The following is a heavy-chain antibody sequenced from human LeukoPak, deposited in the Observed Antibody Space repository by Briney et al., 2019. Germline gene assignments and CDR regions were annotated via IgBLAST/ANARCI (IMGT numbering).Heavy chain of an antibody. D-gene: IGHD6-19*01. CDR1: GGSFSGYY. CDR2: INHSGST. J-gene: IGHJ4*02. Sequence: SETLSLTCAVYGGSFSGYYWSWIRQPPGKGLEWIGEINHSGSTNYNPSLKSRVTISVDTSKNQFSLKLSSVTAADTAVYYCATVIAVAGIRYFDYWGQGTLVTVSS. CDR3: ATVIAVAGIRYFDY. V-gene: IGHV4-34*01.